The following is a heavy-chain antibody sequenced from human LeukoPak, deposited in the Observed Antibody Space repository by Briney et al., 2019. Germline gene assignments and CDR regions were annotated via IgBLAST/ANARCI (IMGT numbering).Heavy chain of an antibody. CDR1: GFTFSNYG. CDR2: IWYDGSIK. J-gene: IGHJ6*02. D-gene: IGHD2-15*01. Sequence: PGVALRLSCAASGFTFSNYGMHWVRQAPGKGLEWVAVIWYDGSIKYYADSVKGRFSISRDNSKNTLYLQMNSLRAEDTAVYYCARYCSGGTCKLGYYYYGMDVWGQGTTVTVS. CDR3: ARYCSGGTCKLGYYYYGMDV. V-gene: IGHV3-33*01.